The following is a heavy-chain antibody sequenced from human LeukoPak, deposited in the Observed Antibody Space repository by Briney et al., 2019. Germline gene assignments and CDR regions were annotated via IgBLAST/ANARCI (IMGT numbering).Heavy chain of an antibody. Sequence: PSETLSLTCGVSGGSISSTNWWSWIRQPPGKGLEWIGEINHSGSTNYNPSLKSRVTISVDTSKNQFSLKLSSVTAADTAVYYCARAYRIWSGTLGYWGQGTLVTVSS. V-gene: IGHV4/OR15-8*01. CDR2: INHSGST. CDR1: GGSISSTNW. CDR3: ARAYRIWSGTLGY. D-gene: IGHD3-3*01. J-gene: IGHJ4*02.